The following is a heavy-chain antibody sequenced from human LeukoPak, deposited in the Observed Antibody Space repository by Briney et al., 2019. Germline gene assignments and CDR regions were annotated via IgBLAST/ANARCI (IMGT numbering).Heavy chain of an antibody. D-gene: IGHD3-10*01. V-gene: IGHV3-9*01. J-gene: IGHJ4*02. CDR3: AKVKTTALNMGYFDY. CDR2: ISWNSGSI. CDR1: GFTFDDYA. Sequence: GRSLRLSCAASGFTFDDYAMHWVRQAPGKGLEWVSGISWNSGSIGYADSVKGRFTISRDNAKNSLYLQMNSLRAEDTALYYCAKVKTTALNMGYFDYWGQGTLVTVSS.